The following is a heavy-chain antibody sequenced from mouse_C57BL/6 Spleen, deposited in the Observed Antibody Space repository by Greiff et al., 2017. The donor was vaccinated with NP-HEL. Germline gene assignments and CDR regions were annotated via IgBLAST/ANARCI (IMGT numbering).Heavy chain of an antibody. Sequence: QVQLQQSGAELVKPGASVKLSCKASGYTFTSYWMQWVKQRPGQGLEWIGEIDPSDSYTNYNQKFKGKATLTVDTSSSTAYMQLSSLTSEDSAVYYCARAMTTVVAPTGTDYAMDYWGQGTSVTVSS. CDR2: IDPSDSYT. J-gene: IGHJ4*01. V-gene: IGHV1-50*01. D-gene: IGHD1-1*01. CDR3: ARAMTTVVAPTGTDYAMDY. CDR1: GYTFTSYW.